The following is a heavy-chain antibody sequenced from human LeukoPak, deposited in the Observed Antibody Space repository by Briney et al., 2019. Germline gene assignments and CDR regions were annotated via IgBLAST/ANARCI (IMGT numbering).Heavy chain of an antibody. V-gene: IGHV3-74*01. CDR1: GFSLSDYW. CDR3: AGDYIWGRLF. J-gene: IGHJ4*01. CDR2: ITSDGSTT. Sequence: PAGGSLRLPCVGSGFSLSDYWMHWVRQTPGKGLMWVSRITSDGSTTWYADSVKGRFTVSRDNAKNTLFLEMNSLRDEDTAVYYCAGDYIWGRLFWGQGTLVTVSS. D-gene: IGHD3-16*01.